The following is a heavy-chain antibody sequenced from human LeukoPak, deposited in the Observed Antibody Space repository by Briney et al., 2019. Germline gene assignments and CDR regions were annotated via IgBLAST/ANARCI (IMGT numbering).Heavy chain of an antibody. CDR1: GFSFGRHA. CDR2: VRRDGVTT. J-gene: IGHJ4*03. Sequence: GGSLRLSCAASGFSFGRHAMSWVRQAPGRGLEWVSDVRRDGVTTFYADSVKGRFTISRDNSHNRLYLQMNSLRADDRAVSYCTKGPGLACDQAFGHWGQGTL. V-gene: IGHV3-23*01. D-gene: IGHD3/OR15-3a*01. CDR3: TKGPGLACDQAFGH.